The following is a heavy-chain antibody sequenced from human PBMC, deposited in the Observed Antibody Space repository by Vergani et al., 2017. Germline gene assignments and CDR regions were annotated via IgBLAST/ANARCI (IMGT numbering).Heavy chain of an antibody. D-gene: IGHD3-16*02. CDR3: ARVYRASDAPRPQ. V-gene: IGHV3-48*01. J-gene: IGHJ4*02. Sequence: EVQLVESGGGFVPPGGSLRLSCEASGFTVSSYSITWIRQAPGKGLEWVSYISASSRSIYYADSVKGRFTISRDNAKNSLSLQMNSLRVEDTAMFYCARVYRASDAPRPQWGQGTLVTVSS. CDR1: GFTVSSYS. CDR2: ISASSRSI.